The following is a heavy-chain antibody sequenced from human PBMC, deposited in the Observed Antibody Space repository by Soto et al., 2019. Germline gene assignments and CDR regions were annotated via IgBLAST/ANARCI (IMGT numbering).Heavy chain of an antibody. D-gene: IGHD1-7*01. J-gene: IGHJ4*02. CDR3: ASRDPGTSVDY. V-gene: IGHV4-4*02. CDR1: GGSFTSNNW. CDR2: IYRTGST. Sequence: PSETLSLTCAVSGGSFTSNNWLTWVRQPPGQGLEWIGEIYRTGSTNYNPSLKSRVTISLDKSESQFSLKVTSLTAADTAVYYCASRDPGTSVDYWGQGTLVTVSS.